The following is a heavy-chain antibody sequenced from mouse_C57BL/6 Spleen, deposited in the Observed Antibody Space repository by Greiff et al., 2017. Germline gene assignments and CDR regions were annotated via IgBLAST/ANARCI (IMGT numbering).Heavy chain of an antibody. D-gene: IGHD1-1*01. V-gene: IGHV1-26*01. CDR2: INPNNGGT. CDR1: GYTFTDYY. Sequence: VQLQQSGPELVKPGASVKISCKASGYTFTDYYMNWVKQSHGKSLEWIGDINPNNGGTSYNQKFKGKATLTVDKSSSTAYMELRSLTSEDSAVYYCARARTVVAPFAYWGQGTLVTVSA. CDR3: ARARTVVAPFAY. J-gene: IGHJ3*01.